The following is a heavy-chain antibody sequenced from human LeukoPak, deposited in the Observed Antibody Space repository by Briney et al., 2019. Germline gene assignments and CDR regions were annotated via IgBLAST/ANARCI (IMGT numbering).Heavy chain of an antibody. V-gene: IGHV3-23*01. CDR1: GLTFSTYA. D-gene: IGHD3-22*01. J-gene: IGHJ4*02. CDR3: AKAMYYYDRSGYAAAYYFDY. CDR2: IGGSDGSR. Sequence: GGSLRLSCAASGLTFSTYAMSWVRQAPGKGLEWISGIGGSDGSRYYADSVKGRFIISRDNSKNTLYLQMNSLSADDTAVYYCAKAMYYYDRSGYAAAYYFDYWGQGTLVTVSS.